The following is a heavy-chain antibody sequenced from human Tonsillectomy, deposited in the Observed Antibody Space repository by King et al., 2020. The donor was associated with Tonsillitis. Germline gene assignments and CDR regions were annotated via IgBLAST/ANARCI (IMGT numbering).Heavy chain of an antibody. V-gene: IGHV3-30-3*01. Sequence: HVQLVESGGGVVQPGRSLRLSCAASGFTFSSYAMHWVRQAPGKGLEWVAVISYDGSNKYYVDSVKGRLTISRDNFKNTLYLQMNSLRAEDTAVYYCARVVYYYGSGSYLDAFDIWGQGTMLTVSS. CDR1: GFTFSSYA. D-gene: IGHD3-10*01. CDR3: ARVVYYYGSGSYLDAFDI. CDR2: ISYDGSNK. J-gene: IGHJ3*02.